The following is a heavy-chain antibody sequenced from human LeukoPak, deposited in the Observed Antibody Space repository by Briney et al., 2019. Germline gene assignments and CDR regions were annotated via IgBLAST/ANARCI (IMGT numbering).Heavy chain of an antibody. CDR3: ARTDYYDKSIEY. D-gene: IGHD3-22*01. J-gene: IGHJ4*02. V-gene: IGHV3-21*01. CDR2: ISTGSSFI. CDR1: GFTFSSYS. Sequence: MAGGSLRLSCAASGFTFSSYSMNWVSQAPGKGLEWVSSISTGSSFIYYADSVKGRFTISRDIAKNSLYLQMISLRAEDTAVYYCARTDYYDKSIEYWGQGTLVTVSS.